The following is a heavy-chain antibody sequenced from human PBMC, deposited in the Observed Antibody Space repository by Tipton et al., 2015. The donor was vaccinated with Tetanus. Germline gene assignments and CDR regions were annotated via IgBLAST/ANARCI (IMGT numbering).Heavy chain of an antibody. D-gene: IGHD6-19*01. CDR1: GFTFSSYA. Sequence: SLRLSCAASGFTFSSYAMSWVRQAPGKGLEWVSAISGSGGSTYYADSVKGRFTISRDNSKNTLYLQMNSLRAEDTAEYYCAKGRHIAVVVTECCFGRDVWGQGTTVTASS. V-gene: IGHV3-23*01. J-gene: IGHJ6*02. CDR3: AKGRHIAVVVTECCFGRDV. CDR2: ISGSGGST.